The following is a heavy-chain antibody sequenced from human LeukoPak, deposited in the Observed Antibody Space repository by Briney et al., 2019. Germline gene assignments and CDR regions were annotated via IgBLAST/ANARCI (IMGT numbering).Heavy chain of an antibody. J-gene: IGHJ4*02. Sequence: SETLSLTCTVSGGSVSSGSYYWSWIRQPPGKGLEWIGYIYYSGSTYYNPSLKSRVTISVDTSKNQFSLKLSSVTAADTAVYYCARANGLLWFGEIDYWGQGTLVTVSS. D-gene: IGHD3-10*01. CDR2: IYYSGST. CDR1: GGSVSSGSYY. CDR3: ARANGLLWFGEIDY. V-gene: IGHV4-31*03.